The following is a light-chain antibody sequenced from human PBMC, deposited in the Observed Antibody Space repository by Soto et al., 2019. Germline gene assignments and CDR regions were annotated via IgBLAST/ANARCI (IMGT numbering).Light chain of an antibody. CDR3: QQYGDSPLT. V-gene: IGKV3-15*01. CDR2: ATS. Sequence: EIVVTQSPATLSVSPGERATLSCRASQSVGNNFAWYQQKPGQAPRLLIFATSTRATGVPTRFSGSGSGTEFTLTISILQSEYFADYYCQQYGDSPLTFGGGAKVEIE. CDR1: QSVGNN. J-gene: IGKJ4*01.